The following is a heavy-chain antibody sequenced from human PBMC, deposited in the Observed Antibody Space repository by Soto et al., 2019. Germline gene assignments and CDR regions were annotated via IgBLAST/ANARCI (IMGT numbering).Heavy chain of an antibody. D-gene: IGHD2-8*01. V-gene: IGHV4-59*08. J-gene: IGHJ4*02. Sequence: SDACSVADGSISSYWGSWIRQHPGKGLEWIGYIYYSGSTNYNPSLKSRVTISVDTSKNQFSLKLSSVTVADTAVYYCARHRMGFFDFWGQGTLVTVSS. CDR2: IYYSGST. CDR3: ARHRMGFFDF. CDR1: DGSISSYW.